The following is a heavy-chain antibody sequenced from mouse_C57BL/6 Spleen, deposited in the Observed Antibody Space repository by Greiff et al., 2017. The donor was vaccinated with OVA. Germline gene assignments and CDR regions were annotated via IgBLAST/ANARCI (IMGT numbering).Heavy chain of an antibody. J-gene: IGHJ1*03. V-gene: IGHV5-17*01. CDR3: ARCGYYVDWYFDV. CDR1: GFTFSDYG. CDR2: ISSGSSTI. D-gene: IGHD2-3*01. Sequence: EVKLMESGGGLVKPGGSLKLSCAASGFTFSDYGMHWVRQAPEKGLEWVAYISSGSSTIYYADTVKGRFTITRDNSKNTKFLQMTSLRSEDTAMYYCARCGYYVDWYFDVWGKGTTVTVSS.